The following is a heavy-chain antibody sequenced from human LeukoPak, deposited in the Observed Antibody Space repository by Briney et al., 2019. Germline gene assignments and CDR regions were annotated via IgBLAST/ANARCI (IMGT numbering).Heavy chain of an antibody. Sequence: ASVKVSCKASGYTFTGYYMHWVRQAPGQGLEWMGWINPKSGGTNYAQKFQGRVTMTRDTSISTAYMELSRLRSDDTAVYYCARDPAPNYYDSSGYYYFDYWGQGTLVTVSS. V-gene: IGHV1-2*02. D-gene: IGHD3-22*01. CDR2: INPKSGGT. CDR1: GYTFTGYY. J-gene: IGHJ4*02. CDR3: ARDPAPNYYDSSGYYYFDY.